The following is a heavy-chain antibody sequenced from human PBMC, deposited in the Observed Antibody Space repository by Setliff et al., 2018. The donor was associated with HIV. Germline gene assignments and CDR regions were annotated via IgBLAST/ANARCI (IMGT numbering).Heavy chain of an antibody. Sequence: SVKVSCKASGGTFRSYAINWVRQAPGQGLEWAGGIIPLTGTANYAQKLQGRVTITADESTSTAYLEMNSLRTGDTGTYFCKVGTLTTGYYHMDVWGKGTTVTVSS. CDR1: GGTFRSYA. J-gene: IGHJ6*03. CDR2: IIPLTGTA. D-gene: IGHD4-17*01. V-gene: IGHV1-69*13. CDR3: KVGTLTTGYYHMDV.